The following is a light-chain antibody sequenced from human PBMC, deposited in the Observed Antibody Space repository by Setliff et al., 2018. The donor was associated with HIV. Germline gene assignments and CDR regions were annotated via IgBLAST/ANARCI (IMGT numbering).Light chain of an antibody. CDR3: SSYTSSFTYV. CDR1: SNDVGGHNY. J-gene: IGLJ1*01. V-gene: IGLV2-14*03. Sequence: QSVLTQPTSVSGSPGQSVTISCTGTSNDVGGHNYVSWYQQYPGKAPTLLIFGVTNRPAGVSFRFGGSKSGNTASPTISGLQAEDEADYYCSSYTSSFTYVFGSGTKVTVL. CDR2: GVT.